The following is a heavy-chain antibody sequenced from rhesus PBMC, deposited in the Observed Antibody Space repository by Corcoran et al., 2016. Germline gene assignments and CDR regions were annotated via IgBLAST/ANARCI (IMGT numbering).Heavy chain of an antibody. D-gene: IGHD1-44*01. V-gene: IGHV1-200*01. Sequence: QVQLVQSGAEVKKPGTSVKLSCKASGYTFTSYYINWVRQAPGQVLEWMRDMNPSNGKSGYAQRCHGRVTMTGYTSKSTAYMELNSLRSEDTAMYFCARPGGELTFNYWGQGVQVTVSS. CDR3: ARPGGELTFNY. CDR2: MNPSNGKS. CDR1: GYTFTSYY. J-gene: IGHJ4*01.